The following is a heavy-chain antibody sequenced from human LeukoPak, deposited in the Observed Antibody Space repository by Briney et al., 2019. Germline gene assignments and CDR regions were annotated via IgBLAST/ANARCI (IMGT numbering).Heavy chain of an antibody. D-gene: IGHD3-3*01. Sequence: SETLSLTCAVYGGSFSGYYWSWIRQPPGKGLEWIGEINHSGSTNYNPSLKSRVTISVDTSKNQFSLKLSSVTAADTAVYYCARDNANYDFWSGYRGLDPWGQGTLVTVSS. CDR2: INHSGST. CDR3: ARDNANYDFWSGYRGLDP. V-gene: IGHV4-34*01. CDR1: GGSFSGYY. J-gene: IGHJ5*02.